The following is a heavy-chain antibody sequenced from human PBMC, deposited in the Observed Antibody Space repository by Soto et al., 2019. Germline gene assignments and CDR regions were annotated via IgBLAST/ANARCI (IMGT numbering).Heavy chain of an antibody. Sequence: ASGKGSCKASGYTFTRYGINLVRQGPGQGLEWMGWMNPNSGNTGYAQKFQGRVTITRNTSISTAYMELSSLRSEDTAVYYCAREMVMDPWGQGTLVTVSS. CDR3: AREMVMDP. CDR1: GYTFTRYG. J-gene: IGHJ5*02. V-gene: IGHV1-8*01. D-gene: IGHD3-22*01. CDR2: MNPNSGNT.